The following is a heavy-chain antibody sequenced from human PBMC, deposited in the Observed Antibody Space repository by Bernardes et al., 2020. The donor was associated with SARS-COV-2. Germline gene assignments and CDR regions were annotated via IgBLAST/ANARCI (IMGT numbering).Heavy chain of an antibody. CDR1: GFTFSRHA. V-gene: IGHV3-23*01. Sequence: LRLSCAASGFTFSRHAMNWVRQAPGKGLEWVSGFSGSGGGTYYADSVKGRFTISRDNSKNTLFLQMNSLRAEDTAVYYCAKDISGNSYDAFDIWGQGTMVTVSS. D-gene: IGHD1-26*01. J-gene: IGHJ3*02. CDR3: AKDISGNSYDAFDI. CDR2: FSGSGGGT.